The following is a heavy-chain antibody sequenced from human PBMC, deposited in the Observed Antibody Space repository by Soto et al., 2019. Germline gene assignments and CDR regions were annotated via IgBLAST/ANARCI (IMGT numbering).Heavy chain of an antibody. CDR2: INSRSNYI. V-gene: IGHV3-21*01. CDR3: ARVPDYSLHTLDV. Sequence: GGSLRLSCAASGFTFSTYGMNWVRQPPGKGLEWVSSINSRSNYIYYADSVKGRFTISRDNAKNSLYLQMNSLRAEDAAVYYCARVPDYSLHTLDVWGQGTTVTVSS. J-gene: IGHJ6*02. D-gene: IGHD4-4*01. CDR1: GFTFSTYG.